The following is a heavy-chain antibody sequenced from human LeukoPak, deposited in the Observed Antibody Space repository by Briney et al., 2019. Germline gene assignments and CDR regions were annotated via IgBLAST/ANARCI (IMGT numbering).Heavy chain of an antibody. J-gene: IGHJ4*02. Sequence: PSETLSLTCTVSGGSISSSSYYWGWIRQPPGKGLEWIGSIYYSGSTYYNPSLKSRVTISVDTSKNQFSLKLSSVTAADTAVYYCASSSTAMVTPFDYWAREPWSPSPQ. V-gene: IGHV4-39*01. CDR3: ASSSTAMVTPFDY. CDR2: IYYSGST. CDR1: GGSISSSSYY. D-gene: IGHD5-18*01.